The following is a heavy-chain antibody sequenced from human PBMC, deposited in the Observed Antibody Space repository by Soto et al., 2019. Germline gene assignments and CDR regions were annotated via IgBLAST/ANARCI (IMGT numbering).Heavy chain of an antibody. CDR1: GGSISSSSYY. Sequence: SETLSLTCTVSGGSISSSSYYWGWIRQPPGKGLEWIGSIYYSGSIYYNPSLKSRVTISVDTSKNQFSLKLSSVTAADTAVYYCATSTRGVIKPWGQGTLVTVSS. CDR3: ATSTRGVIKP. D-gene: IGHD3-10*01. CDR2: IYYSGSI. V-gene: IGHV4-39*01. J-gene: IGHJ5*02.